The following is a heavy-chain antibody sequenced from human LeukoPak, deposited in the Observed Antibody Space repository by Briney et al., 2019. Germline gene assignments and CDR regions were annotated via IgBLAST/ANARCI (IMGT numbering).Heavy chain of an antibody. CDR2: ISGSGGST. V-gene: IGHV3-23*01. D-gene: IGHD2-21*02. CDR1: GFTFSSYA. J-gene: IGHJ4*02. CDR3: AKGPYCGGDCYSALLFGY. Sequence: GGSLRLSCAASGFTFSSYAMSWVRQAPGKGLEWVSAISGSGGSTYYADSVKGRFTISRDNSKNTLYLQMNSLRAEDTAVYYCAKGPYCGGDCYSALLFGYWGQGTLVTVSS.